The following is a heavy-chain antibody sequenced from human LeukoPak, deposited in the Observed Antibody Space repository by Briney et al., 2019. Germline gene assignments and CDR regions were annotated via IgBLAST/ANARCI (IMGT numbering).Heavy chain of an antibody. V-gene: IGHV4-61*02. CDR1: GGSISSGSYY. CDR3: ARDRYKWELSD. Sequence: SQTLSLTCTVSGGSISSGSYYWSWIRQPAGKGLEWIGRVYTSGSTNYNPSLKSRVTISVDTSKNQFSLKLSSVTAADTAVYYCARDRYKWELSDWGQGTLVTVSS. D-gene: IGHD1-26*01. J-gene: IGHJ4*02. CDR2: VYTSGST.